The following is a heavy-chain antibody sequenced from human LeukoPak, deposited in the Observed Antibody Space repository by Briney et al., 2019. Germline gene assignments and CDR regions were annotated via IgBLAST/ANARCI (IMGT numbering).Heavy chain of an antibody. V-gene: IGHV3-43*02. D-gene: IGHD7-27*01. CDR1: GFTFGDYS. CDR3: AREDDDWGPNTFDV. Sequence: GGSLRLSCAASGFTFGDYSMHWVRQTPGKGLEWVSLINGDALTAHYGDSVRGRFTISRNNSKNSLYLQMDSLRDEDTAVYYCAREDDDWGPNTFDVWGQGTVVAVSS. J-gene: IGHJ3*01. CDR2: INGDALTA.